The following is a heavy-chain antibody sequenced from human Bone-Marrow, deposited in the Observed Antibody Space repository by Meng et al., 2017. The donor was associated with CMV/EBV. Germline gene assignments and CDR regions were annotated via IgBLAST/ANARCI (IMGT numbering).Heavy chain of an antibody. Sequence: SETLSLTCTVSGYSISSGYYWGWIRQPPGKGLEWIGSIYHSGSTYYNPSLKSRVTISVDTSKNQFSLKLSSVTAADTAVYYCARRRGTPYYYDSSGYYPFDYWGQGTLVTVSS. CDR3: ARRRGTPYYYDSSGYYPFDY. V-gene: IGHV4-38-2*02. CDR1: GYSISSGYY. D-gene: IGHD3-22*01. J-gene: IGHJ4*02. CDR2: IYHSGST.